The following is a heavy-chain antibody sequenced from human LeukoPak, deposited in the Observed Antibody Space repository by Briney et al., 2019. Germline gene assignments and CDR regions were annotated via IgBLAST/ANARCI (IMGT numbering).Heavy chain of an antibody. CDR1: GGSISSSSYY. CDR3: ARVSLSSPAVTTFDY. D-gene: IGHD4-17*01. J-gene: IGHJ4*02. V-gene: IGHV4-39*01. Sequence: SQTLSLTCSVSGGSISSSSYYWGWIRQPPGKGLEWIGSIYYSGSTYYNPSLKSRVTISVDTSKNQFSLKLSSVTAADTAVYYCARVSLSSPAVTTFDYWGQGTLVTVSS. CDR2: IYYSGST.